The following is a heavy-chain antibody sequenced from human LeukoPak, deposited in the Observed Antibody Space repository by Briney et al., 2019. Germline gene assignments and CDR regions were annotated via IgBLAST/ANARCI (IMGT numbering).Heavy chain of an antibody. J-gene: IGHJ4*02. CDR1: GFTFSSYE. CDR2: ISSSGSTI. V-gene: IGHV3-48*03. D-gene: IGHD4-11*01. CDR3: ARDHYSNHYFDY. Sequence: GGSLRLSCAASGFTFSSYEMNWVRQAPGKGLEWVSYISSSGSTIYYADSVKGRFTISRDNAKNSLCLQMNSLRAEDTAVYYCARDHYSNHYFDYWGQGTLVTVSS.